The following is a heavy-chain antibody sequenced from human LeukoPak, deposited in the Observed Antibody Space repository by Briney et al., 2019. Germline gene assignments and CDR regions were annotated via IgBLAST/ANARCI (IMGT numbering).Heavy chain of an antibody. CDR1: GFTFSSYW. D-gene: IGHD6-19*01. V-gene: IGHV3-7*01. CDR2: IKQDGSEK. Sequence: GGALRLSCAASGFTFSSYWRSWGRQAPGKGLEWVANIKQDGSEKYYVDSVKGRFTISRDNAKNSLYLQMNSLRAEDTAVYYCARSGIAVARFDYWGQGTLVTVSS. CDR3: ARSGIAVARFDY. J-gene: IGHJ4*02.